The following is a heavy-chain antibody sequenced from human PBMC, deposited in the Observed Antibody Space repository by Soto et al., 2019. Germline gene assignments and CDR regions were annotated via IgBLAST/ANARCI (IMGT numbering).Heavy chain of an antibody. Sequence: QVQLVESGGGVVQPGNSLRLSCAASGLTFSSYGMHWVRQAPGKGLEWVAVIAYDGTNKFYADSVKGRFTISRDNAKTTLYRQMNRLPTEDTAIYYCAKVDTAMGYYYYAMDVWGQGTTVTVSS. V-gene: IGHV3-30*18. J-gene: IGHJ6*02. CDR1: GLTFSSYG. CDR2: IAYDGTNK. D-gene: IGHD5-18*01. CDR3: AKVDTAMGYYYYAMDV.